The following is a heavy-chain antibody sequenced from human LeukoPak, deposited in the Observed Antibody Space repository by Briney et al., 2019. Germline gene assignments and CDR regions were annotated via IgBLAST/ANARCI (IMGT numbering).Heavy chain of an antibody. V-gene: IGHV4-59*01. CDR2: INHSGST. Sequence: PSETLSLTCTVSGGSISSYYWSWIRQPAGKGLEWIGEINHSGSTNYNPSLKSRVTISVDTSKKQFSLKLSSVTAADTAVYYCARGGYNIWEYYFGYWGQGTLVTVSS. CDR1: GGSISSYY. J-gene: IGHJ4*02. CDR3: ARGGYNIWEYYFGY. D-gene: IGHD5-24*01.